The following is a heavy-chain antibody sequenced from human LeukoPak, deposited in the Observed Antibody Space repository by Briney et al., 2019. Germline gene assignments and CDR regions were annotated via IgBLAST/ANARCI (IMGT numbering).Heavy chain of an antibody. CDR2: ISWNSGSI. Sequence: GRSLRLSCAASGFTFDDYAMHWVRQAPGKGLEWVSGISWNSGSIGYADSVKGRFTISRDNAKNSLYLQMNNLRAEDTALYYCGKSRRGASEYWFDPRGQGTLVTVSS. D-gene: IGHD1-26*01. CDR1: GFTFDDYA. J-gene: IGHJ5*02. CDR3: GKSRRGASEYWFDP. V-gene: IGHV3-9*01.